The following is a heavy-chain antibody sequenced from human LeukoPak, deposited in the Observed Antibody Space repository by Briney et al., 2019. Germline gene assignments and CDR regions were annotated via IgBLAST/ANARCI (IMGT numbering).Heavy chain of an antibody. CDR2: IYYSGST. CDR1: GGSISSSSYY. Sequence: SETLSLTCTVSGGSISSSSYYWGWIRQPPGKGLEWIGSIYYSGSTYYNPSLKSRVTISVDTSKNQFSLKLSSVTAADTAVYYCARDRQQSRGLIGWGQGTLVTLSS. D-gene: IGHD6-13*01. V-gene: IGHV4-39*07. J-gene: IGHJ4*02. CDR3: ARDRQQSRGLIG.